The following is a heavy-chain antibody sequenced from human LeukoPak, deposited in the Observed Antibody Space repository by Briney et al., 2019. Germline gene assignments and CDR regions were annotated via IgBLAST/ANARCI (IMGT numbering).Heavy chain of an antibody. CDR1: GGSISNYY. CDR2: IYYSGST. Sequence: PSETLSLTCTVSGGSISNYYWSWIRQPPGKGLEWIGYIYYSGSTNYNPSLKSRVTISVDTSKNQFSLKLSSVTAADTAVYYCARARGYYDSSGYLDWGQGTLVTVSS. CDR3: ARARGYYDSSGYLD. J-gene: IGHJ4*02. D-gene: IGHD3-22*01. V-gene: IGHV4-59*01.